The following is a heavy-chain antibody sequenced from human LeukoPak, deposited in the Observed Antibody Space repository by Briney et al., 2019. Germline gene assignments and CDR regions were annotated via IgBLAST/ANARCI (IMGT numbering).Heavy chain of an antibody. Sequence: PGGSLRLSCAVSGFTFTSYSIHWVRQGPGKGLEWVALISAEGNGCYADSVQGRFTISRDNSKNTLYLQMNSLRAEDTAVYYCAKDGGDIVVVVAATGNVNWFDPWGQGTLVTVSS. CDR2: ISAEGNG. J-gene: IGHJ5*02. D-gene: IGHD2-15*01. CDR1: GFTFTSYS. V-gene: IGHV3-30*04. CDR3: AKDGGDIVVVVAATGNVNWFDP.